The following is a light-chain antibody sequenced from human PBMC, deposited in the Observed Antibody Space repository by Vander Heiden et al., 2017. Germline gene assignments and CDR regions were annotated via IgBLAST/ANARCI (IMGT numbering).Light chain of an antibody. V-gene: IGLV3-1*01. J-gene: IGLJ2*01. CDR2: QDS. CDR1: KLGDKY. CDR3: KAWARSTGV. Sequence: SYELTQPPSVSVSPGQTASITCSGDKLGDKYACWYQQKPGQSPFLGSDQDSKRPSGIPELFSRFNSRKTANMTISGTQAVDGVDDDCKAWARSTGVFRRGT.